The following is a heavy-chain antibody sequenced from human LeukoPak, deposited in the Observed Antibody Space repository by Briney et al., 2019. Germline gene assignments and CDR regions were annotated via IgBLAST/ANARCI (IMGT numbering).Heavy chain of an antibody. Sequence: SVKVSCKASGGTFSSYAISWVRQAPGQGLEWMGRIIPIFGTANYAQKFQGRVTITADKSTSTAYMELSSLRSEDAAVYYCARERRSGSYYSLADYWGQGTLVTVSS. V-gene: IGHV1-69*06. D-gene: IGHD1-26*01. CDR3: ARERRSGSYYSLADY. CDR2: IIPIFGTA. J-gene: IGHJ4*02. CDR1: GGTFSSYA.